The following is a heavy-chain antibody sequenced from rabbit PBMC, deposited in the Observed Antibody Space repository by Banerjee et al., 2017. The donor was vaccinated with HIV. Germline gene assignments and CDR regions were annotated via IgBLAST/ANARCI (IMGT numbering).Heavy chain of an antibody. D-gene: IGHD8-1*01. V-gene: IGHV1S45*01. CDR2: INTSTGNT. CDR1: GFSFSNKYV. J-gene: IGHJ4*01. Sequence: QQQLEESGGGLVKPEGSLTLSCTASGFSFSNKYVMCWVRQAPGKGLEWIACINTSTGNTVYASWAKGRFTISKTSSTTVTLQMTSLTAADTATYFCARDGGSSVYTQYYFNLWGQGTLVTVS. CDR3: ARDGGSSVYTQYYFNL.